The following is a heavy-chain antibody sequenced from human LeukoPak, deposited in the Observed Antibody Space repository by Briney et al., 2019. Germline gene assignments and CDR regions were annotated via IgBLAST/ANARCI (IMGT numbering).Heavy chain of an antibody. J-gene: IGHJ4*02. Sequence: GRSLRLSCAASGFTFSSYAIHWVRQAPGKGLEWVAVISYDGNNKYYADSVKGRFTISRENSKNTLFLQMNSLRAEDTAVYYCARAGAVAGTAPFDFWGQGTLVTVSS. V-gene: IGHV3-30-3*01. D-gene: IGHD6-19*01. CDR1: GFTFSSYA. CDR2: ISYDGNNK. CDR3: ARAGAVAGTAPFDF.